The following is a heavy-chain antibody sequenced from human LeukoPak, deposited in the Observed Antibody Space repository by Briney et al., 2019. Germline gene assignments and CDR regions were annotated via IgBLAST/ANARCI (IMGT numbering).Heavy chain of an antibody. CDR1: GDSISSGSYY. Sequence: SETLSLTCTVSGDSISSGSYYWSWIRQPAGKGLVWIGRIYISGTTNYNPSLKSRVTISVDTSKNQFSLRLRSVTAADRAVYYCARHGGDYCSGGRCPYYYYYMDVWGNGTTVTISS. V-gene: IGHV4-61*02. D-gene: IGHD2-15*01. CDR2: IYISGTT. J-gene: IGHJ6*03. CDR3: ARHGGDYCSGGRCPYYYYYMDV.